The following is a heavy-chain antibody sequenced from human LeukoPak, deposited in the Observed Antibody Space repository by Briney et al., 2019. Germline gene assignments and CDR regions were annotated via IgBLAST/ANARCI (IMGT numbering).Heavy chain of an antibody. CDR1: GYTFTGYY. Sequence: ASVKVSCKASGYTFTGYYMHWVRQAPGQGLEWMGWINLNSGGTNYAQKFQGRVTMTRDTSISTAYMELSRLRSDDTAVYYCASVLGRPGYCSGGSCYPGLVYYGMDVWGQGTTVTVSS. V-gene: IGHV1-2*02. CDR3: ASVLGRPGYCSGGSCYPGLVYYGMDV. CDR2: INLNSGGT. J-gene: IGHJ6*02. D-gene: IGHD2-15*01.